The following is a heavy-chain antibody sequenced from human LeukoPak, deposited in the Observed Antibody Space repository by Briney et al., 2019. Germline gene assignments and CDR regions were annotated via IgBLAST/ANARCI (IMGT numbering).Heavy chain of an antibody. Sequence: GGSLRLSCAASGFTFSSYGMHWVRQAPGKGLEWVAVISYDGSNKYYADSVKGRFTISRDNSKNTLYLQMNSLRAEDTAVYYCAKRLGTSWINWFDPWGQGTLVTVSS. V-gene: IGHV3-30*18. CDR3: AKRLGTSWINWFDP. CDR2: ISYDGSNK. D-gene: IGHD6-13*01. CDR1: GFTFSSYG. J-gene: IGHJ5*02.